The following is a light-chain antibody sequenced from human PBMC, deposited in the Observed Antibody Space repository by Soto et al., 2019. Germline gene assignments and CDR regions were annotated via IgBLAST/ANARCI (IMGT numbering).Light chain of an antibody. CDR1: QSISDW. CDR3: QYYDSYSWT. J-gene: IGKJ1*01. CDR2: NAS. V-gene: IGKV1-5*01. Sequence: DIQMTQSPATLSASVGDRVTITCRASQSISDWLAWYQQKPGKAPKFLIYNASNLESGVPSRFSGSGSGTEFTLTISSVQPDDFAIYYCQYYDSYSWTFGQGTKVEIK.